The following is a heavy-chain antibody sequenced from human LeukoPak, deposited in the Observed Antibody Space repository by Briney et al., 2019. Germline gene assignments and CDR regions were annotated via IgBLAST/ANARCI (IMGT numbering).Heavy chain of an antibody. D-gene: IGHD3-22*01. CDR3: ARVTTYYDSSGYYVY. V-gene: IGHV1-18*01. CDR1: GYTFTSYG. CDR2: ISAYNGNT. J-gene: IGHJ4*02. Sequence: ASVKVSCKASGYTFTSYGISWVRQAPGQGLEWMGWISAYNGNTNYAQKFQGRVTMTRDTSISTAYMELSRLRSDDTAVYYCARVTTYYDSSGYYVYWGQGTLVTVSS.